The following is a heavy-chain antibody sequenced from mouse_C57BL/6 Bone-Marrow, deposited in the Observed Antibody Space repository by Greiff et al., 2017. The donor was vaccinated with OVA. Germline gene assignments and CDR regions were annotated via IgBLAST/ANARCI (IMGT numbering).Heavy chain of an antibody. Sequence: EVQLQQSGPELVKPGASVKISCKASGYTFTDYYMNWVKQSHGKSLEWIGDINPNNGGTRYNQKFKGKATLTVDKSSSTAYMELRSLTSEDSAVYYCARSGDYALMGYWGQGTSVTVSS. J-gene: IGHJ4*01. CDR3: ARSGDYALMGY. D-gene: IGHD2-4*01. V-gene: IGHV1-26*01. CDR2: INPNNGGT. CDR1: GYTFTDYY.